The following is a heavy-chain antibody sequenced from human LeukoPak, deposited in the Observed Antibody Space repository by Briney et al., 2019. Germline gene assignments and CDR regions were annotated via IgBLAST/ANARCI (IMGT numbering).Heavy chain of an antibody. CDR2: ISGSGGST. CDR3: AKWNTVTTFRYDAFDI. V-gene: IGHV3-23*01. CDR1: GFTFNNYA. J-gene: IGHJ3*02. Sequence: GGSLRLSCVVSGFTFNNYAMSWVRQAPGKGLEWVSAISGSGGSTYYADSVKGRFTISRDNSKNTLYLQMNSLRAEDTAVYYCAKWNTVTTFRYDAFDIWGQGTMVTVSS. D-gene: IGHD4-17*01.